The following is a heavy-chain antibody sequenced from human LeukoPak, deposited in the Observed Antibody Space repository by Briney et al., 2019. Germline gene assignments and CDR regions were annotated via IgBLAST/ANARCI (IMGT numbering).Heavy chain of an antibody. D-gene: IGHD3-16*02. Sequence: PGGSLKLSCSASGFPFANTWMTWVRQAPGKGLEWVGRIKSKHDGATTDYAAPVKGRFTISRDDSKNTLYLQMTSLNAEDSAVYFCATVIFVYSAFDIWGQGTVVTVSS. CDR1: GFPFANTW. J-gene: IGHJ3*02. V-gene: IGHV3-15*01. CDR2: IKSKHDGATT. CDR3: ATVIFVYSAFDI.